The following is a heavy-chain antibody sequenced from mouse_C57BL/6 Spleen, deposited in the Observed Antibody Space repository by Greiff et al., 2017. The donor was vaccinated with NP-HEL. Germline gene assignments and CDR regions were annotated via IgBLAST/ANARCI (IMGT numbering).Heavy chain of an antibody. CDR2: IYPSDSET. V-gene: IGHV1-61*01. J-gene: IGHJ2*01. Sequence: VQLQQPGAELVRPGSSVKLSCKASGYTFTSYWMDWVKQRPGQGLEWIGNIYPSDSETHYNQKFKDKATLTVDKSSSTAYMQLSSLTSEDSAVYYCAREDGYYPFDYWGQGTTLTVSS. CDR3: AREDGYYPFDY. CDR1: GYTFTSYW. D-gene: IGHD2-3*01.